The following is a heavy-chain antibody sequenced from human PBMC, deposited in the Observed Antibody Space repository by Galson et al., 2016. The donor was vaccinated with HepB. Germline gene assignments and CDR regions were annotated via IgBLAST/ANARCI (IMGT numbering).Heavy chain of an antibody. CDR3: AREWNDYYDAFDI. CDR2: INTNTGNP. J-gene: IGHJ3*02. V-gene: IGHV7-4-1*02. CDR1: GYTFTSYA. Sequence: SVKVSCKASGYTFTSYAMNWVRQAPGQGLEWMGWINTNTGNPTYAQGFTGRFVFSLDTSVSTAYLQISSLKAEDTALYYCAREWNDYYDAFDIWGQGTMVTVSS. D-gene: IGHD4-11*01.